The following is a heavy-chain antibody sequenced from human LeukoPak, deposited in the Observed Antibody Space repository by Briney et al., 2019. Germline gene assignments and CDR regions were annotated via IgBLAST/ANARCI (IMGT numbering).Heavy chain of an antibody. CDR1: GGTFSSYA. D-gene: IGHD1-1*01. J-gene: IGHJ4*02. CDR2: IIPMFGTA. V-gene: IGHV1-69*05. Sequence: SVKVSCKASGGTFSSYAISWVRQAPGQGLECMGGIIPMFGTANYAQKFQGRVTITTDESTSTAYMELSSLRSEDTAVYYCARGPELERFDYWGQGTLVTVSS. CDR3: ARGPELERFDY.